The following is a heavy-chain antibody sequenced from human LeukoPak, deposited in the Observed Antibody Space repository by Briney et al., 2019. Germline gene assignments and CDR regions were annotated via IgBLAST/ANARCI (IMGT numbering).Heavy chain of an antibody. CDR1: GFTFSASY. V-gene: IGHV3-66*01. CDR2: IYSGGST. J-gene: IGHJ4*02. D-gene: IGHD3-16*01. Sequence: GGSLRLSCVASGFTFSASYMTWVRQAPGKGLEWVSPIYSGGSTYYADSVKGRFTISRDNSKNTLYLQMNSLRAEDTAVYYCARGPWGYHNTGGRGTLVTVSS. CDR3: ARGPWGYHNT.